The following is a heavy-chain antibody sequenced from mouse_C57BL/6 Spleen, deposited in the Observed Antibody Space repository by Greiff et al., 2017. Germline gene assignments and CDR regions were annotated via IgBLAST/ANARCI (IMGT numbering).Heavy chain of an antibody. D-gene: IGHD1-1*01. Sequence: VKLQQPGAELVMPGASVKLSCKASGFNFNNYWMHWVKQRPGQGLEWIGEIDPADSYTNYNQKFQGKSTLTVDKSSSTAYMQLSSLTSEDAAVYYCARRSYPYLGGWGRGTTLTVAS. V-gene: IGHV1-69*01. CDR2: IDPADSYT. CDR1: GFNFNNYW. CDR3: ARRSYPYLGG. J-gene: IGHJ2*01.